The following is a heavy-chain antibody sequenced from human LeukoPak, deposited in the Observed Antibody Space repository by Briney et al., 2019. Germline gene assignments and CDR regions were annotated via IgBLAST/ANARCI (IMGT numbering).Heavy chain of an antibody. D-gene: IGHD6-13*01. J-gene: IGHJ5*02. CDR2: IYYSGST. Sequence: PSETLSLTCIVSGGSISSGSYYWGWIRQPPGKGLEWIGSIYYSGSTYYNPSLKTRLSISIDTSKNQFSLKLNSVTAADTAVYYCARVVAAAGNNWFDPWGQGTLVTVSS. CDR1: GGSISSGSYY. V-gene: IGHV4-39*07. CDR3: ARVVAAAGNNWFDP.